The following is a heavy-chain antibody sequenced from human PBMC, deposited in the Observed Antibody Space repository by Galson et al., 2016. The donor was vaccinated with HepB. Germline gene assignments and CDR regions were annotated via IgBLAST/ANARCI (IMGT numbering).Heavy chain of an antibody. D-gene: IGHD3-10*01. V-gene: IGHV4-59*08. Sequence: SETLSLTCTVSGGSLSNYYWSWLRQSPGKGLEWIGYTHKSGSTEYSPSLKRRVTISLDASTNWFSLQLSSVTAADTAVYYCARTDGFGELFPFDYWGQGTLVTVSS. CDR2: THKSGST. CDR3: ARTDGFGELFPFDY. CDR1: GGSLSNYY. J-gene: IGHJ4*02.